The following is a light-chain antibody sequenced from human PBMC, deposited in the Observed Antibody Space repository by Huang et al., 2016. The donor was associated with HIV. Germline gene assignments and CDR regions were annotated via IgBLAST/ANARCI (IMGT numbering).Light chain of an antibody. CDR1: QNINSY. J-gene: IGKJ4*01. CDR3: QQRGAWPLT. V-gene: IGKV3-11*01. Sequence: DIVLTQSPATLSLSPGQRATLSCRASQNINSYLVWYHQKPGQAPRLLFYDSFNRATGIPDRGSGSGSGTDFTLTINPLEPEDLAVYYCQQRGAWPLTFGGGTKVEIK. CDR2: DSF.